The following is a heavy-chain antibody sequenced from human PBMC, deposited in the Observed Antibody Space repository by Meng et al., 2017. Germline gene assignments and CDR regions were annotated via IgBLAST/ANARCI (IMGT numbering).Heavy chain of an antibody. V-gene: IGHV4-59*08. CDR1: GGSISSYY. J-gene: IGHJ4*02. Sequence: QVQLQESGPGLVQPSETLSLTGTVAGGSISSYYWSWIRQPPGKGLEWIGYIYYSGSTNYNPSLKSRVTISVDTSKNQFSLKLSSVTAADTAVYYCARKGGNYYDSSVSYFDYWGQGTLVTVSS. CDR3: ARKGGNYYDSSVSYFDY. D-gene: IGHD3-22*01. CDR2: IYYSGST.